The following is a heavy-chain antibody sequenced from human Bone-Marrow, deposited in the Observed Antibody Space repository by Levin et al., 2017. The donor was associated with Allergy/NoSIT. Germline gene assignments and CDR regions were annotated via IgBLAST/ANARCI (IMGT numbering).Heavy chain of an antibody. D-gene: IGHD5-12*01. J-gene: IGHJ4*02. CDR1: GFTFDDCA. Sequence: SLKISCATSGFTFDDCAMHWVRQPPGKGLEWVSGISWNSRSIGYADSVKGRFTISRDNAKNSLYLQMNSLRAEDTALYYCAKDIGGYSSTFDYWGQGTLVTVSS. CDR3: AKDIGGYSSTFDY. CDR2: ISWNSRSI. V-gene: IGHV3-9*01.